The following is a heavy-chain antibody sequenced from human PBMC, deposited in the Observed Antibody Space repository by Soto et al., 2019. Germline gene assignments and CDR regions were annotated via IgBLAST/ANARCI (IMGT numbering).Heavy chain of an antibody. CDR2: ISGNSGTT. D-gene: IGHD3-3*01. J-gene: IGHJ4*02. CDR3: PKVRAITVFGVITPFDS. Sequence: EVQLLESGGDFKQPGGSLRLSCEGSGFNFSNYALNWVRQAPGKRLEWVSVISGNSGTTYYAASVKGLFTISRDNSKKMLYLKMHSLRAAATAVYYCPKVRAITVFGVITPFDSCGQGTLVTVSS. V-gene: IGHV3-23*01. CDR1: GFNFSNYA.